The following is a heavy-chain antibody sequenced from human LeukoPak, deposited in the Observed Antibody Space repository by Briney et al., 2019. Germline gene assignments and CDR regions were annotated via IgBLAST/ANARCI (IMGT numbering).Heavy chain of an antibody. CDR1: GYTFTNYD. J-gene: IGHJ4*02. Sequence: ASVKVSCKASGYTFTNYDISWVRQAPGQGLEWMGWITAYNGNTNYAQKFQGRVTITADESTSTAYMELSSLRSEDTAVYYCAVSDIVVVPADYWGQGTLVTVSS. CDR2: ITAYNGNT. V-gene: IGHV1-18*01. D-gene: IGHD2-2*01. CDR3: AVSDIVVVPADY.